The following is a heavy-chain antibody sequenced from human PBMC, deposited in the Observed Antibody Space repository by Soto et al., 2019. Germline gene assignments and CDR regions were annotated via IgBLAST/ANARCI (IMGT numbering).Heavy chain of an antibody. J-gene: IGHJ4*02. D-gene: IGHD3-22*01. CDR1: GGTFSSYT. CDR3: AREGYYDSSSPIDY. Sequence: SVKVSCKASGGTFSSYTISWVRQAPGQGLEWMGRIIPILGIANYAQKFQGRVTITADKSTSTAYMELSSLRSEDTAVYYCAREGYYDSSSPIDYWGQGTLVTVS. CDR2: IIPILGIA. V-gene: IGHV1-69*04.